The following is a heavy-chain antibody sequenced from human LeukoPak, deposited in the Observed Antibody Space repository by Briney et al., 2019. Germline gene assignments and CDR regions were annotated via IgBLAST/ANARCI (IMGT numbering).Heavy chain of an antibody. Sequence: ASVKVSSKASGYTFTSYYMHWVRHAPGQGREWMGIMDASGGSTSYAQKFQGRVTMARDTCTSTVYMELSSLRSEDTAVYFCARGPVAGAPPVLDTWGEGTMVTVSS. J-gene: IGHJ3*02. D-gene: IGHD6-19*01. CDR2: MDASGGST. CDR3: ARGPVAGAPPVLDT. CDR1: GYTFTSYY. V-gene: IGHV1-46*01.